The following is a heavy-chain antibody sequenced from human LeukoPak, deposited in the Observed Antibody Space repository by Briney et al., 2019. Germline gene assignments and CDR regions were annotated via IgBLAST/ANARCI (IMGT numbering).Heavy chain of an antibody. D-gene: IGHD6-19*01. J-gene: IGHJ5*02. V-gene: IGHV3-23*01. CDR1: GFTLTNNA. CDR3: AKSIAVAHTNWFDP. CDR2: IVGSSGST. Sequence: GGSLRLSCAASGFTLTNNAMTWVRQAPGKGLEWVSAIVGSSGSTYYADSVKGRFTISSDNSKNTLYLQMNSLRAEDTAIYYCAKSIAVAHTNWFDPWGQGTLVTVSS.